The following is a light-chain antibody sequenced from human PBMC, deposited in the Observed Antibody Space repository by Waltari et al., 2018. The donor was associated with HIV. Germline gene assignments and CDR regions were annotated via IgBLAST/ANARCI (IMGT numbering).Light chain of an antibody. V-gene: IGLV1-40*01. Sequence: QSVLTQPPSVSGAPGQRVTIPCTGGRPNIVASSVVHCYPQLPGTAPKLPIHGNFNRPSGVPDLLSGSRTGTSASLDITGLQAEDEADYYCQSYDTRLRAWGFGGGTKLTVL. J-gene: IGLJ3*02. CDR1: RPNIVASSV. CDR3: QSYDTRLRAWG. CDR2: GNF.